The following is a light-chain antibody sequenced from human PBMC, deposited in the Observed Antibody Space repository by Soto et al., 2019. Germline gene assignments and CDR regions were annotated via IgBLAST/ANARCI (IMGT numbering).Light chain of an antibody. J-gene: IGKJ5*01. Sequence: SVLTQSPGTLSLSPGERATLSCRASQSVSSSYLAWYQQKPGRAPRLLIYGASSRATGIPDRFSGSGSGTDFTLTISSLEPEDFAVYYCQQRRNWQVTFGQGTRLEI. CDR1: QSVSSSY. V-gene: IGKV3D-20*02. CDR2: GAS. CDR3: QQRRNWQVT.